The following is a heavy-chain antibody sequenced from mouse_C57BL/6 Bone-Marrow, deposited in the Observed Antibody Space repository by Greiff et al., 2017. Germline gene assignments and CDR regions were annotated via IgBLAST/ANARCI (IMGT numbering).Heavy chain of an antibody. Sequence: QVQLQQPGAELVKPGASVKMSCKASGYTFTSYWITWVKQRPGQGLEWIGDIYPTSGRTNYNEKFKSKAILTVDPSSNTAYMQLSSLTSEASAVFCCARSGPLGRSFDYWGQGTTLTVSS. V-gene: IGHV1-55*01. CDR2: IYPTSGRT. CDR3: ARSGPLGRSFDY. CDR1: GYTFTSYW. J-gene: IGHJ2*01. D-gene: IGHD4-1*01.